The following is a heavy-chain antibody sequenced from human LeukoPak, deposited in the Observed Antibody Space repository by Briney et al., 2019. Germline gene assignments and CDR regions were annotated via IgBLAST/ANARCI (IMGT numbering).Heavy chain of an antibody. V-gene: IGHV3-7*01. CDR1: GFTFISYW. J-gene: IGHJ6*03. Sequence: GGSLRLSCAASGFTFISYWLTWVRQAPGKGLEWVANIKQDGSEKYVGSVKGRFTISRDNAKNSLYLQMNSLRAEDTAVYYCARVQRGYSYNPLGYYYYYMDVWGKGTTVTVSS. D-gene: IGHD5-18*01. CDR2: IKQDGSEK. CDR3: ARVQRGYSYNPLGYYYYYMDV.